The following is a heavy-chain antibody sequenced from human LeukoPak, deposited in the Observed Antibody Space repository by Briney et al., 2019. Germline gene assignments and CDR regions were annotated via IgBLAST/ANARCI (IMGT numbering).Heavy chain of an antibody. V-gene: IGHV1-8*01. CDR1: GYTFTSYD. J-gene: IGHJ6*02. CDR3: ARESLGALGYSCGYWEYYYYYGMDV. Sequence: ASVKVSCKASGYTFTSYDINWVRQATGQGLEWMGWMNPNSGNTGYAQKFQGRVTMTRNTSISTAYMELSSLRSEDTAVYYCARESLGALGYSCGYWEYYYYYGMDVWGQGTTVTVSS. CDR2: MNPNSGNT. D-gene: IGHD5-18*01.